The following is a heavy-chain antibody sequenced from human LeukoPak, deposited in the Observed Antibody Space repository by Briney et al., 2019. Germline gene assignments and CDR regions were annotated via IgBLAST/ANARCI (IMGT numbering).Heavy chain of an antibody. Sequence: SETLSLTCTVSGRSISSSSYYWGWIRQPPWKGPEGIARIYFSGSTYYNPSLKSRFTISVHTSKHPFSLTLCSVTAADTAVYNLARAYTGKQQLVQPSQYNWFDPWGQGTLVTVSS. CDR2: IYFSGST. CDR1: GRSISSSSYY. D-gene: IGHD6-13*01. J-gene: IGHJ5*02. CDR3: ARAYTGKQQLVQPSQYNWFDP. V-gene: IGHV4-39*02.